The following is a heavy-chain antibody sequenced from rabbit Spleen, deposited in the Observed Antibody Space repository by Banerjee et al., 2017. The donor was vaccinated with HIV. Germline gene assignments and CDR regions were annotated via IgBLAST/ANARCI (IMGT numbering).Heavy chain of an antibody. J-gene: IGHJ4*01. Sequence: QSLEESGGDLVKPGASLTLTCKASGLDFSSSYWICWVRQAPGKGLEWIASIYSGNGGNAYASWAKGRFTISKTSSTTVTLQMTSLTAADTATYFCARGGVGSANYGLGLWGPGTLVTVS. CDR3: ARGGVGSANYGLGL. D-gene: IGHD1-1*01. CDR2: IYSGNGGNA. CDR1: GLDFSSSYW. V-gene: IGHV1S40*01.